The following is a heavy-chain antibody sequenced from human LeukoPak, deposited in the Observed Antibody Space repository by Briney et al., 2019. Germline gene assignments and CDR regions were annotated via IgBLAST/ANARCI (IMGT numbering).Heavy chain of an antibody. V-gene: IGHV4-59*01. Sequence: TSETLSLTCTVSGGSISSYYWSWIRQPPGKGQEWIGYIYYSRSTNYNPSLKSRVTISVVTSKNQFSLKLSSVTAADTAVYYCARGSAGVFDYWGQGTLFTVSS. CDR3: ARGSAGVFDY. CDR2: IYYSRST. J-gene: IGHJ4*02. D-gene: IGHD7-27*01. CDR1: GGSISSYY.